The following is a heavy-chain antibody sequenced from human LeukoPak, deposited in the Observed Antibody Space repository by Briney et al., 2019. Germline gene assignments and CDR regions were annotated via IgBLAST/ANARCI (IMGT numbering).Heavy chain of an antibody. Sequence: GASVKVSCKASGYTFTSYYMHWVRQAPGQGLEWMGIINPSGGSTSYAQKFQGRVTMTRDTSTSTAYMELRSLRSDDTAVYYCARAWAAAGYDAFDIWGQGTMVTVSS. V-gene: IGHV1-46*01. CDR1: GYTFTSYY. CDR2: INPSGGST. J-gene: IGHJ3*02. CDR3: ARAWAAAGYDAFDI. D-gene: IGHD6-13*01.